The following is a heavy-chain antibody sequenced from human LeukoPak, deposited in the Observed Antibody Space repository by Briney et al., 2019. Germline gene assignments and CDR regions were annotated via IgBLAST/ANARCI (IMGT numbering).Heavy chain of an antibody. V-gene: IGHV4-59*08. Sequence: SETLSLTCTVSGGSISNYYWSWIRQPPGKGLEWIGFIYYSGSTNYNPSLKSRVTISVDTSKNQFSLELSSVTAADTAVYYCARQGSRWLGTFDYWGQGTLVTVSS. D-gene: IGHD6-13*01. CDR2: IYYSGST. CDR1: GGSISNYY. J-gene: IGHJ4*02. CDR3: ARQGSRWLGTFDY.